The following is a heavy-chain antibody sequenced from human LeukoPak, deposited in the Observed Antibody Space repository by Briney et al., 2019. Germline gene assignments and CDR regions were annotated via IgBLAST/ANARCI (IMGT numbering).Heavy chain of an antibody. CDR2: IYTSGST. Sequence: SETLSLTCTVSGVSISSYYWSWIRQPPGKGLEWIGYIYTSGSTNYNPSLKSRVTISVDMSKNQFSLKLSSVTAADTAVYYCARHHCSTTSCYFSLYFDYWGQGTLVTVSS. CDR1: GVSISSYY. CDR3: ARHHCSTTSCYFSLYFDY. D-gene: IGHD2-2*01. J-gene: IGHJ4*02. V-gene: IGHV4-4*09.